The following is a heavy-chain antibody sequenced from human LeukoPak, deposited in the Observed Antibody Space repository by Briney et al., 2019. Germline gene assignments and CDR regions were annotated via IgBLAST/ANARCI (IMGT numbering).Heavy chain of an antibody. Sequence: SETLSLTCAVYGGSFSGYYWTWIRQPPWKGLEWIGEIHYSGSATYNPSLKSRVTISVDTSKNQFSLGLSSVTAADTAVYYCARRSFIAAAGTGLATFDYWGQGTLVTVSS. CDR3: ARRSFIAAAGTGLATFDY. D-gene: IGHD6-13*01. CDR2: IHYSGSA. J-gene: IGHJ4*02. CDR1: GGSFSGYY. V-gene: IGHV4-34*01.